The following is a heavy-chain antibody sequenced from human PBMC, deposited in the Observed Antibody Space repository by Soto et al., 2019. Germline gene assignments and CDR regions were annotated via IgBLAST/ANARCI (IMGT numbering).Heavy chain of an antibody. CDR3: ARTLYGDNVDY. V-gene: IGHV3-23*01. CDR1: GFSFSSNS. J-gene: IGHJ4*02. D-gene: IGHD4-17*01. CDR2: ISDSADRI. Sequence: PGGSLRLSCKASGFSFSSNSMGWLRQAPGKGLDWVSSISDSADRIYYADSVRGRFTFSRDNSKNMMYLQMNSLRAEDTAVYYCARTLYGDNVDYWGQGTLVTVSS.